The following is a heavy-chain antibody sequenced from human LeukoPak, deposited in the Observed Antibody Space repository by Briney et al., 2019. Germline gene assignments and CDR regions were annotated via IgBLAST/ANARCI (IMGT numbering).Heavy chain of an antibody. CDR3: GKEGARIIDS. Sequence: PGGSLRLSCAASGFTFSSYSMNWVRQAPGKGLEWVSYISSSSSTIYYADSVKGRFTISRDNSMNTLHLQMSSLRAEDTAVYYCGKEGARIIDSWGQGTLVTVSS. D-gene: IGHD1-14*01. V-gene: IGHV3-48*01. J-gene: IGHJ4*02. CDR1: GFTFSSYS. CDR2: ISSSSSTI.